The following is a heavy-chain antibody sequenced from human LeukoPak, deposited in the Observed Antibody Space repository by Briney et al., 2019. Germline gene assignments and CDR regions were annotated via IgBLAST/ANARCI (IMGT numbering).Heavy chain of an antibody. J-gene: IGHJ3*02. CDR1: RYTFTGYY. V-gene: IGHV1-2*02. D-gene: IGHD4-17*01. CDR3: ARVFVYGDYYDAFDI. Sequence: ASVKVSCKASRYTFTGYYMHWVRQAPGQGLEWMGWINPNSGGTNYAQKFQGRVTMTRDTSISTVYMELSRLRSDDTAVYYCARVFVYGDYYDAFDIWGQGTMVTVTS. CDR2: INPNSGGT.